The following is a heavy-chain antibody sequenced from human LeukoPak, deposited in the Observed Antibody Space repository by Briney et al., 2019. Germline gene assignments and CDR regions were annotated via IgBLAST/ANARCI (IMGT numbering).Heavy chain of an antibody. CDR1: GFTFNSYW. Sequence: GGSLRLSCAASGFTFNSYWMHWVRQAPGKGLVWVSRINTDGTSTNLADSVKGRFTISRDNAKNTLYLQMNSLRADDTAVCYFARGSSTSCFYWGQGTLVTVSS. V-gene: IGHV3-74*01. J-gene: IGHJ4*02. D-gene: IGHD2-2*01. CDR2: INTDGTST. CDR3: ARGSSTSCFY.